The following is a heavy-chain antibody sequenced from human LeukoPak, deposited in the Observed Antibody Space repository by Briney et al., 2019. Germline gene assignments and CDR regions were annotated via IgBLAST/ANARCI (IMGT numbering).Heavy chain of an antibody. D-gene: IGHD2-2*01. CDR1: GVSISPYY. J-gene: IGHJ6*03. CDR2: VYTSGST. V-gene: IGHV4-4*07. Sequence: PSETLSLTCTVSGVSISPYYWSWLRQPAGKGLEWIGRVYTSGSTNYNPSLKSRVTMSIDTSKNQFSLKLSSVTAADTAVYHCARVSCTSTSCSYYYYMDVWGKGTTVTVSS. CDR3: ARVSCTSTSCSYYYYMDV.